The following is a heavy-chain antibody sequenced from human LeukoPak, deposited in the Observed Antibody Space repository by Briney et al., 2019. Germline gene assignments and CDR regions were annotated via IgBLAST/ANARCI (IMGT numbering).Heavy chain of an antibody. D-gene: IGHD3-22*01. V-gene: IGHV3-30*04. CDR2: ISYDGSNK. Sequence: PGRSLRLSCAASGFTFSSYAMHCVRQAPGKGLEWVAVISYDGSNKYYADSVKGRFTISRDNSKNTLYLQMNSLRAEDTAVYYCARDGTAFYDSSGHNWFDPWGQGTLVTVSS. J-gene: IGHJ5*02. CDR1: GFTFSSYA. CDR3: ARDGTAFYDSSGHNWFDP.